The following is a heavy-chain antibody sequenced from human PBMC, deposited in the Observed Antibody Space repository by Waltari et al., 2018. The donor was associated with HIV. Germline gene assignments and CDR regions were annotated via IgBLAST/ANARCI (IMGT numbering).Heavy chain of an antibody. D-gene: IGHD3-10*01. CDR2: IIPSFGTA. V-gene: IGHV1-69*01. Sequence: QVQLVQSGAEVKKPGSSVKVSCKASGGTFSSYAISWVRQAPGQGREWMGGIIPSFGTANDAQKFQGRVTITADESTSTAYRELSSLRSEDTAVYYCAREYYYGSGSSKGGMDVWGQGTTVTVSS. CDR1: GGTFSSYA. J-gene: IGHJ6*02. CDR3: AREYYYGSGSSKGGMDV.